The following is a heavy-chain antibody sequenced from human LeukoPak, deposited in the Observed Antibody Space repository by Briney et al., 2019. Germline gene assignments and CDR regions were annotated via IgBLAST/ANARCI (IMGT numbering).Heavy chain of an antibody. Sequence: SETLSLTCAVYGGSFSGYYWNWIRQPPGKGLEWIGEINHSGSTNYNPSLKSRVAISVDTSKNQFSLKLSSVTAADTAVYYCARGKSLRYYYDSSGYGVDAFDIWGQGTMVTVSS. CDR2: INHSGST. CDR3: ARGKSLRYYYDSSGYGVDAFDI. D-gene: IGHD3-22*01. CDR1: GGSFSGYY. J-gene: IGHJ3*02. V-gene: IGHV4-34*01.